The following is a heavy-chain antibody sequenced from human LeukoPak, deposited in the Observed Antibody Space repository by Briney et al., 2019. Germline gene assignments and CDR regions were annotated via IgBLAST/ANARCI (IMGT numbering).Heavy chain of an antibody. CDR2: INPNSGGT. V-gene: IGHV1-2*02. J-gene: IGHJ6*03. Sequence: ASVKVSCKASGYTFTGYYMHWVRQAPGQGLEWMGWINPNSGGTNYAQKFQGRVTMTRDTSISTAYMELSRLRSDDTAVYYCARAPGGSSWYYYYYYYMDVWGKGTTVTVSS. CDR1: GYTFTGYY. D-gene: IGHD6-13*01. CDR3: ARAPGGSSWYYYYYYYMDV.